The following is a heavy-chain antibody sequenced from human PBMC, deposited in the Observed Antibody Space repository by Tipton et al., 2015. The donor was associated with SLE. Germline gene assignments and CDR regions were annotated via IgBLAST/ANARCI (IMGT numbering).Heavy chain of an antibody. CDR3: ARQLGYGDPFAFDY. CDR2: IYHSGST. D-gene: IGHD4-17*01. J-gene: IGHJ4*02. CDR1: GYSISSGYY. Sequence: TLSLTCAVSGYSISSGYYWGWIRQPPGKGLEWIGSIYHSGSTYYNPSLKSRVTISVDTSKNQFSLKLSSVAAADRATYYCARQLGYGDPFAFDYWSQGTLVTVSS. V-gene: IGHV4-38-2*01.